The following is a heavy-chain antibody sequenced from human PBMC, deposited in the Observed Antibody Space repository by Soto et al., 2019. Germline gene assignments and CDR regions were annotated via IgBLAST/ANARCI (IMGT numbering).Heavy chain of an antibody. CDR2: IIPILGIA. J-gene: IGHJ4*02. D-gene: IGHD1-1*01. Sequence: QVQLVQSGAEVKKPGSSVKVSCKASGGTFSSYTISWVRQAPGQGLEWMGRIIPILGIANYAQKFQGRVTITEDKSTTTAYMELGRLRSEDTAVYYCARGHDLPLSGYFDYWGQGTLVTVSS. V-gene: IGHV1-69*02. CDR3: ARGHDLPLSGYFDY. CDR1: GGTFSSYT.